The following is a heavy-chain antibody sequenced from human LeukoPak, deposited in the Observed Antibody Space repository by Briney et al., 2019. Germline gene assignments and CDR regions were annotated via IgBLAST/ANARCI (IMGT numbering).Heavy chain of an antibody. J-gene: IGHJ4*02. Sequence: ASVKLSCKASGYTFTGYYMHWVRQAPGQGLEWMGWINPNSGDTNYAQKFQGRVTVTRDTSISTAYMELSRLRSDDTAVYYCARVGSSGWYVHPTLDYWGQGTLVTVSS. D-gene: IGHD6-19*01. CDR3: ARVGSSGWYVHPTLDY. CDR1: GYTFTGYY. CDR2: INPNSGDT. V-gene: IGHV1-2*02.